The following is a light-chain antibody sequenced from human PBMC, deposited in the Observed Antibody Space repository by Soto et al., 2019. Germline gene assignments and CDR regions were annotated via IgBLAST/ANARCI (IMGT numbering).Light chain of an antibody. V-gene: IGKV3-15*01. J-gene: IGKJ5*01. CDR1: QSVSIN. CDR3: QQYHIWYT. Sequence: EILMTQSPATLSVSPGERFILSCRASQSVSINLAWFQQKPGQAPRLLIYAASTRATGIPARFSGSGSGTEFTLTISSLQSEDFAVYYCQQYHIWYTFGQGTRLEIK. CDR2: AAS.